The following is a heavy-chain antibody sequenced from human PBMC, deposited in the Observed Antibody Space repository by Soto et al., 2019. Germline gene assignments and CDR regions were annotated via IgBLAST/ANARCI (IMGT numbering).Heavy chain of an antibody. Sequence: QVQLVQSGAEVKKPGASVKVSCKASGYTFTSYGISWVRQAPGQGLEWMGWISAYNGNTNYAQKLQGRVTMTTDTSTSTAYMELRSLGSDDTAVYYCARFLYYDILTGLYYYGMDVWGQGTTVTVSS. CDR3: ARFLYYDILTGLYYYGMDV. CDR2: ISAYNGNT. J-gene: IGHJ6*02. D-gene: IGHD3-9*01. CDR1: GYTFTSYG. V-gene: IGHV1-18*01.